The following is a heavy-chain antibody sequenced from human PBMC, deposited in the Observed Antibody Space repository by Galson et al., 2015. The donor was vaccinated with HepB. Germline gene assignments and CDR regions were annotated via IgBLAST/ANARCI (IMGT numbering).Heavy chain of an antibody. CDR1: GGSFSGYY. V-gene: IGHV4-34*01. Sequence: ETLSLTCDVSGGSFSGYYWTWIRQPPGKGLEWVGGIDYSGTTYYTPSLKSRLTISLDTSENQLSLKLTSVTAADTAVYYWARDRFSASWYLGFDPWGQGTLVTVSS. J-gene: IGHJ5*02. CDR3: ARDRFSASWYLGFDP. D-gene: IGHD4-23*01. CDR2: IDYSGTT.